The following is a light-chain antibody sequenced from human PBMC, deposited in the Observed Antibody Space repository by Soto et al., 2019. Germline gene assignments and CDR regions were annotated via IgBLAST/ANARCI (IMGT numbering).Light chain of an antibody. J-gene: IGKJ5*01. CDR3: QQRHMWPIT. CDR1: QSFRGL. V-gene: IGKV3-11*01. Sequence: EVVLTQSPVTLSLSPGERATLSRRASQSFRGLLAWYQQKPGQAPRLLIYDAYNRATGIPPRFSGSGSGTDFTLTISSLEPEDSAVYYCQQRHMWPITFGQGTRLEIK. CDR2: DAY.